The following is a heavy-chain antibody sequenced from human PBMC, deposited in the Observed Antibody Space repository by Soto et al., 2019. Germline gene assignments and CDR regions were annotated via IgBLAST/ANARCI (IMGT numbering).Heavy chain of an antibody. Sequence: GGSLRLSCAASGFTFEDYAMYWVRQAPGKGLEWVSGISWNNVSRGYADSVKGRSTISRDNAKNSLYLQMNSLRAEDTAVYYCARVGTGSSTPLDIWGQGTMVTVSS. J-gene: IGHJ3*02. CDR2: ISWNNVSR. CDR1: GFTFEDYA. V-gene: IGHV3-9*01. D-gene: IGHD1-26*01. CDR3: ARVGTGSSTPLDI.